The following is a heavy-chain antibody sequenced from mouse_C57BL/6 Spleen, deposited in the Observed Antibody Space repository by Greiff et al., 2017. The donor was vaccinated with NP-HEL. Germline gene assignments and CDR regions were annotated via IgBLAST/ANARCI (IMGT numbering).Heavy chain of an antibody. J-gene: IGHJ3*01. V-gene: IGHV14-1*01. Sequence: VHVKQSGAELVRPGASVKLSCTASGFNIKDYYMHWVKQRPEQGLAWLGRLDPEDGDTEYAPKFQGKATMTADTSSNTAYLQLSSLTSEDTAVYYCTTESTVVAPGFAYWGQGTLVTVSA. CDR1: GFNIKDYY. CDR2: LDPEDGDT. D-gene: IGHD1-1*01. CDR3: TTESTVVAPGFAY.